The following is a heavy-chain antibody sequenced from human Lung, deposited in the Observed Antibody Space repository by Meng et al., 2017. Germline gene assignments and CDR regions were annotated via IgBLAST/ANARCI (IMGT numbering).Heavy chain of an antibody. CDR1: GYNFPDYY. CDR2: INPKSGDT. V-gene: IGHV1-2*06. Sequence: QVHVVQSGAEVKKPGASVKVSCKPPGYNFPDYYIHWVRRAPGQGLEWMGRINPKSGDTHYAQKFQARVTMTGDTSISTAYMELSGLRSDDTAMYYCARDEDISAAGKLFGDYWGQGTLVTVSS. J-gene: IGHJ4*02. D-gene: IGHD6-25*01. CDR3: ARDEDISAAGKLFGDY.